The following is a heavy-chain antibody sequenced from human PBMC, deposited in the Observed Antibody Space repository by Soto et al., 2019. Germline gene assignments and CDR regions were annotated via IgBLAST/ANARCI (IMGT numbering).Heavy chain of an antibody. V-gene: IGHV4-34*01. CDR2: INHSGST. Sequence: AXATLALPFAVYGGSFSGYYWSWIRQPPGKGLEWIGEINHSGSTNYNPSLKSRVTISVDTSKNQFSLKLSSVTAADTAVYYCARGPTRGKNYYYYYGMDVWGQGTTVTVSS. J-gene: IGHJ6*02. CDR3: ARGPTRGKNYYYYYGMDV. CDR1: GGSFSGYY.